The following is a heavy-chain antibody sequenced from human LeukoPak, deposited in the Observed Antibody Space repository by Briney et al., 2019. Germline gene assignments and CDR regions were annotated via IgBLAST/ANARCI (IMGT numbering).Heavy chain of an antibody. J-gene: IGHJ4*02. CDR3: ARRAAVWYFDY. D-gene: IGHD3-16*01. Sequence: GSLRLSCAASGFTVSSNYMSWVRQAPGKGLEWVSVIYSGGSTYYADSVKGRFTISRDNFNNTLYLQMNSLRAEDTAVYYCARRAAVWYFDYWGQGTLVTVSS. V-gene: IGHV3-66*04. CDR2: IYSGGST. CDR1: GFTVSSNY.